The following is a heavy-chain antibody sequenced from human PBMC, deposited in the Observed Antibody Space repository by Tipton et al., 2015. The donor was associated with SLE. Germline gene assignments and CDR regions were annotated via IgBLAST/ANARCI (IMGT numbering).Heavy chain of an antibody. V-gene: IGHV1-8*01. J-gene: IGHJ4*02. Sequence: QVQLVQSGAEVKKPGASVKVSCRASGYTFISYDINWVRQTPGQGLEWMGWMNPDTDQTGYAQKFQGRVTMTRDTSTSTAYMELSSLTSDDTAVYYCARDRGSGWFDFDYWGQGTLVTVSS. CDR1: GYTFISYD. CDR2: MNPDTDQT. CDR3: ARDRGSGWFDFDY. D-gene: IGHD6-19*01.